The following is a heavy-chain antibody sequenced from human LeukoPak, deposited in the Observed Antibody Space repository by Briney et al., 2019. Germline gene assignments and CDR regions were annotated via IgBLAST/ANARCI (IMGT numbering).Heavy chain of an antibody. Sequence: ASVTVSCKASGYTFTSYGISWVRQAPGQGLEWMGWISAYNGNTNYAQKLQGRVTMTTDTSTSTSYMELRSLRSDDTAVYYCARVAYYDILTGYYETAKNDYWGQGTLVTVSS. D-gene: IGHD3-9*01. CDR2: ISAYNGNT. CDR1: GYTFTSYG. V-gene: IGHV1-18*04. J-gene: IGHJ4*02. CDR3: ARVAYYDILTGYYETAKNDY.